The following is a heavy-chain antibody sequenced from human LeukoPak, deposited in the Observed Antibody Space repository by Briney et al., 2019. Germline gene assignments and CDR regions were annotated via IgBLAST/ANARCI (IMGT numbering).Heavy chain of an antibody. V-gene: IGHV3-74*01. CDR3: ARDLTHCSGGRCHTSPNDC. D-gene: IGHD2-15*01. CDR1: GFTLGNYW. J-gene: IGHJ4*02. CDR2: INTDGSST. Sequence: PGGSLRLSCVASGFTLGNYWMHWVRQAPGKGLVWVSHINTDGSSTNYADSVKGRFAISRDNARNTLYLQMNSVRVEDTGVYYCARDLTHCSGGRCHTSPNDCWGQGTQVTVSS.